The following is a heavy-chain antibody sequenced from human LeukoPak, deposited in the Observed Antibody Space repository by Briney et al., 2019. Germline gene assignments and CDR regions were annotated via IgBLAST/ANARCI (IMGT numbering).Heavy chain of an antibody. CDR1: GFTFSNYY. CDR3: ARANCGGDCFLGIDY. V-gene: IGHV3-7*01. D-gene: IGHD2-21*02. J-gene: IGHJ4*02. Sequence: PGGSLRLSCAASGFTFSNYYMSWVRQAPGKGLEWVANIKHDGSEKYYVDSVKGRFTISRDSADNSLYLQMSSLRAEDTALYYCARANCGGDCFLGIDYWGQGTLVTVSS. CDR2: IKHDGSEK.